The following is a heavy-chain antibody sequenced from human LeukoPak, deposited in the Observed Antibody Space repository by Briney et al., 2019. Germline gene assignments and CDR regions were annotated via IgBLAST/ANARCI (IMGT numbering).Heavy chain of an antibody. Sequence: SETLSLTCTVSGGSISIYYWSWIRQPPGKGLEWIGYIYYTGSTNYNPSLKSRVTISVDTSKNQFSLKLSSVTAADTAVYYCARQIGIAVAGSSVDYWGQGTLVTVSS. V-gene: IGHV4-59*08. CDR1: GGSISIYY. CDR3: ARQIGIAVAGSSVDY. J-gene: IGHJ4*02. D-gene: IGHD6-19*01. CDR2: IYYTGST.